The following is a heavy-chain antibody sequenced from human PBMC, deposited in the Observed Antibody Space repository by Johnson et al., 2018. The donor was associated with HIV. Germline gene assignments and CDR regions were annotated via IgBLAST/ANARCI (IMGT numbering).Heavy chain of an antibody. J-gene: IGHJ3*02. V-gene: IGHV3-7*01. Sequence: EVQLVESGGGLVQPGGSLRLSCAASGFTFSSYWMSWVRQAPGKGLEWVANIKQDGSEKYYVDSVKGRFTISRDNAKNSLYLQMNSLRAEDTAVYYGARDFGYSSGWYRDDAFDIWGQGTMVTVSS. CDR3: ARDFGYSSGWYRDDAFDI. CDR1: GFTFSSYW. D-gene: IGHD6-19*01. CDR2: IKQDGSEK.